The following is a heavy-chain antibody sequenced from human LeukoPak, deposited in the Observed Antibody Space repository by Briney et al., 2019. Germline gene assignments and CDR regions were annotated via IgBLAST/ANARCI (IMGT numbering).Heavy chain of an antibody. CDR3: AKTWRRWYFFDY. J-gene: IGHJ4*02. CDR2: ISGSASST. V-gene: IGHV3-23*01. CDR1: GFTFSTYA. Sequence: PGGSLRLSCAASGFTFSTYAMNWVRQAPGKGLEWVSGISGSASSTHYADSVKGRFTISRDNSKNTLYLQMNSLRDENTAVFICAKTWRRWYFFDYWGQGNLVTVSS. D-gene: IGHD4-23*01.